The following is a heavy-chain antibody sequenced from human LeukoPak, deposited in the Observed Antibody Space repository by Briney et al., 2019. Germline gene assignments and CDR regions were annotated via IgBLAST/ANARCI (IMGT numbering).Heavy chain of an antibody. Sequence: AASVKVSSKVSGYTLTEVSMHWVRPAPGKGLEWMGGFDPEDGETIYAQNFQGRVTMTEDTSTDTAYMELSSLKSEDTAVYYCATDLPLGVVAATPRTRYWGQGTLVTVSS. J-gene: IGHJ4*02. CDR1: GYTLTEVS. CDR3: ATDLPLGVVAATPRTRY. CDR2: FDPEDGET. D-gene: IGHD2-15*01. V-gene: IGHV1-24*01.